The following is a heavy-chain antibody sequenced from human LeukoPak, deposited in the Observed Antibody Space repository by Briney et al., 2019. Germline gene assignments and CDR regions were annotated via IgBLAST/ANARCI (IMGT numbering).Heavy chain of an antibody. Sequence: ASVKVSCKASGYTFTGYYMHWVRQAPGQGLEWMGWINPNSSGTNYAQKFQGWVTMTRDTSISTAYMELSRLRSDDTAVYYCARAGSSNNWFDPWGQGTLVTVSS. CDR2: INPNSSGT. D-gene: IGHD2-15*01. V-gene: IGHV1-2*04. J-gene: IGHJ5*02. CDR1: GYTFTGYY. CDR3: ARAGSSNNWFDP.